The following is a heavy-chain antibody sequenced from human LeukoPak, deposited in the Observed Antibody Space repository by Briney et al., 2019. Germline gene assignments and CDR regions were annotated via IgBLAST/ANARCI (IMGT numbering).Heavy chain of an antibody. J-gene: IGHJ4*02. D-gene: IGHD3-3*01. V-gene: IGHV4-34*01. CDR1: GGSFSGYY. CDR2: INHSGST. Sequence: PSETLSLTCAVYGGSFSGYYWSWIRQPPGKGLEWIGEINHSGSTNYNPSLKSRVTISVDTSKNQFSLKLSSVTAADTAVYYCARSGYTPVLFGIGQYYFDYWGQGTLVTVSS. CDR3: ARSGYTPVLFGIGQYYFDY.